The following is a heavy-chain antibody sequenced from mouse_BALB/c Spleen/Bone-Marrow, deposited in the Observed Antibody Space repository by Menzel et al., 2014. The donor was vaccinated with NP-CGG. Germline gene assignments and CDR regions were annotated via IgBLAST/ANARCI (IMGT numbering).Heavy chain of an antibody. CDR3: ANYDYRWYFDV. CDR1: GFNIKDTY. D-gene: IGHD2-4*01. V-gene: IGHV14-3*02. CDR2: IDPANGNT. Sequence: EVKLQESGAELVKPGASVKLSCTASGFNIKDTYMHWVKQRPEQGLEWIGRIDPANGNTKYDPKFQGKATITADTSSNTAYLQLSSLTSEDTAVYYCANYDYRWYFDVWGAGTTVTVSS. J-gene: IGHJ1*01.